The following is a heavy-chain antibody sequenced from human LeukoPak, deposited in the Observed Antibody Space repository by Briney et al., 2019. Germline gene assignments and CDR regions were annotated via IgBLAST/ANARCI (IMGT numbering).Heavy chain of an antibody. V-gene: IGHV3-21*01. J-gene: IGHJ4*02. CDR2: LPGSSTYT. Sequence: GGSLRLSCAASGFTFITYNMNWVRQAPGKGLEWVSSLPGSSTYTYYADSLKGRFTISRDTTKNSLHLQMNSLGPEDTAVYYCARGSYGSFDYWGQGTLVSVSS. CDR3: ARGSYGSFDY. D-gene: IGHD5-18*01. CDR1: GFTFITYN.